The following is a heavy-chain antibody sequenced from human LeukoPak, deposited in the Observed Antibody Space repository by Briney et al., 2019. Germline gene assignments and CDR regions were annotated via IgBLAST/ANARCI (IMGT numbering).Heavy chain of an antibody. J-gene: IGHJ4*02. CDR2: IRSKAYGGTT. V-gene: IGHV3-49*03. CDR3: TRDLATGFGELLYRY. Sequence: GGPLRLSCTASGFTFGDYAMSWFRQAPGKGLEWVGFIRSKAYGGTTEYAASVKGRFTISRDDSKSIAYLQMNSLKTEDTAVYYCTRDLATGFGELLYRYWGQGTLVTVSS. D-gene: IGHD3-10*01. CDR1: GFTFGDYA.